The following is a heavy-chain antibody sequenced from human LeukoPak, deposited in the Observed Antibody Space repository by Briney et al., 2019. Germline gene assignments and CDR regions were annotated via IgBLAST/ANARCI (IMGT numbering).Heavy chain of an antibody. CDR2: ISGSGGST. J-gene: IGHJ3*01. Sequence: PGRSLRLSCAASGFTFSSYAMSWVRQAPGKGLEGVSAISGSGGSTYYADSVKGRFTISRDNSKNTLYLQMNSLRAEDTAVYSCAKDGSITGPFDPWGQGTMVTVSS. CDR3: AKDGSITGPFDP. V-gene: IGHV3-23*01. CDR1: GFTFSSYA. D-gene: IGHD1-20*01.